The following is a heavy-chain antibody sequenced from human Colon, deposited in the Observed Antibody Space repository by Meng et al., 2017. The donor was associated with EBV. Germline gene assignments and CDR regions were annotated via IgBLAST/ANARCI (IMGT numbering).Heavy chain of an antibody. D-gene: IGHD2-21*01. J-gene: IGHJ4*02. V-gene: IGHV4-30-4*01. CDR3: ASFDHIPRRNYFDY. CDR2: IHHSGSA. CDR1: GGAMGRGNYY. Sequence: GELQEAGPGLVGPAKTQALTCLFSGGAMGRGNYYWSWIRQPPGKGLEWIGYIHHSGSAYYNPSLKSRVSISVDTSKNQFSLNLNSMTAADTAVYYCASFDHIPRRNYFDYWGQGTLVTVSS.